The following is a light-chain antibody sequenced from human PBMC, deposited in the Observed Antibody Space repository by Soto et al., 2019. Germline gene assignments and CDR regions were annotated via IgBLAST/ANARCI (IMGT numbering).Light chain of an antibody. Sequence: GDRVTITCRASQGIDTSLAWYQQKPGKAPKLLIYAASTLQSGVPSRFSGSGSGTDFTLTISCLQSEDFATYYCQQYYSYPRTFGQGTKVDIK. CDR3: QQYYSYPRT. V-gene: IGKV1-8*01. CDR2: AAS. CDR1: QGIDTS. J-gene: IGKJ1*01.